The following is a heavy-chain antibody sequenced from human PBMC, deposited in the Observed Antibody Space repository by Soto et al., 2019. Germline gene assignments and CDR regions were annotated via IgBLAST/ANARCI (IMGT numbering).Heavy chain of an antibody. Sequence: ASVKVSYKASGYTFTSYYMHWVRQAPGQGLEWMGIINPSGGSTSYAQKFQGRVTMTRDTSTSTVYMELSSLRSEDTAVYYCARDRPLVVVVAATLGGWFDPWGQGTLVTVSS. CDR3: ARDRPLVVVVAATLGGWFDP. CDR2: INPSGGST. J-gene: IGHJ5*02. V-gene: IGHV1-46*03. CDR1: GYTFTSYY. D-gene: IGHD2-15*01.